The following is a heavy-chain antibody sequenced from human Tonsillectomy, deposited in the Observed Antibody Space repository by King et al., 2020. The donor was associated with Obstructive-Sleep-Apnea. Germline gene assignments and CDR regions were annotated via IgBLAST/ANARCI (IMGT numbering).Heavy chain of an antibody. Sequence: VQLQQWGAGLLKPSETLSLTCAVYGGSFSGYYWSWIRQPPGKGLEWIGEINHSGSTNYNPSLKSRVTISVDTSKNQFSLKLSSVTAADTAVYYCARLVGRDCSGGSCYKGGYFQHWGQGTLVTVSS. CDR1: GGSFSGYY. D-gene: IGHD2-15*01. J-gene: IGHJ1*01. CDR3: ARLVGRDCSGGSCYKGGYFQH. V-gene: IGHV4-34*01. CDR2: INHSGST.